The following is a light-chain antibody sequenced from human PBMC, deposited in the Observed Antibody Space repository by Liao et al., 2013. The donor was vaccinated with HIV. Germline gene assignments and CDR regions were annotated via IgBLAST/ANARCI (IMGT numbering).Light chain of an antibody. J-gene: IGLJ2*01. V-gene: IGLV3-21*04. CDR3: QVWDSSSDPHVV. CDR1: NIGSKS. CDR2: YDS. Sequence: SYVLTQPPSVSVAPGKTARITCGGTNIGSKSVHWYQQKPGQAPVLVIYYDSDRPSAIPERFSGSNSGNTATLSISRVEAGDEADYYCQVWDSSSDPHVVFGGGTKLTVL.